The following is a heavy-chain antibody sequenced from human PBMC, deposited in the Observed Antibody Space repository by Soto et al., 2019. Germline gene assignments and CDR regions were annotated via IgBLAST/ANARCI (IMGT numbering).Heavy chain of an antibody. CDR2: IYYPGLT. Sequence: QLQLQESGSGLLKPSQTLSLNCSVSGDSISSGGLSWNWLRQSPGRGLEWIGYIYYPGLTYYNPSLKSRVSMSLDTSANQVSLSLSSVTAADSAVYYCARGRRSKTATAGTGWFDPWGPGTLVTVSS. V-gene: IGHV4-30-2*06. D-gene: IGHD6-13*01. J-gene: IGHJ5*02. CDR3: ARGRRSKTATAGTGWFDP. CDR1: GDSISSGGLS.